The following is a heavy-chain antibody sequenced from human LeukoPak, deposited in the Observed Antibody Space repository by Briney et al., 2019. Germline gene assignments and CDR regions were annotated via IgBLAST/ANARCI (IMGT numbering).Heavy chain of an antibody. J-gene: IGHJ5*02. CDR2: IYYSGST. V-gene: IGHV4-39*07. CDR1: GGSISSSSYY. Sequence: SETLSLTCTVSGGSISSSSYYWGWIRQPPGKGLGWIGSIYYSGSTYYNPSLKSRVTISVDKSKNQFSLKLSSVTAADTAVYYCARYRHNYYDSSGNWFDPWGQGTLVTVSS. CDR3: ARYRHNYYDSSGNWFDP. D-gene: IGHD3-22*01.